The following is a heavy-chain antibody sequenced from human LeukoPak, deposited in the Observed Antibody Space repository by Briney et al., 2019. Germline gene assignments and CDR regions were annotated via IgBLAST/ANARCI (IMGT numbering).Heavy chain of an antibody. CDR3: ARDRYDSSEGYYYGMDV. CDR1: GYTFTSYA. V-gene: IGHV1-3*01. Sequence: ASVKVSCKASGYTFTSYAMNWVRQAPGQRLEWMGWINAGNGNTKYSQKFQGRVTITRDTSASTAYMELSSLRSEDTAVYYCARDRYDSSEGYYYGMDVWGQGTTVTVSS. D-gene: IGHD3-22*01. CDR2: INAGNGNT. J-gene: IGHJ6*02.